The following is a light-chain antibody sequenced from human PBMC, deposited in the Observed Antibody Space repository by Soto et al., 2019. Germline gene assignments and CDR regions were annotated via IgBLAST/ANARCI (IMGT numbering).Light chain of an antibody. V-gene: IGLV7-43*01. Sequence: QAVVTQEPSLTVSPGGTVTLTCALTTGAVTSDYYPSWFQRRPGQALRTLIYRTSDKHSWTPARFSGSLLGGQAALTLSGVQPEDEADYHCVLRNGGAWVFGGGTKVTVL. CDR1: TGAVTSDYY. J-gene: IGLJ3*02. CDR3: VLRNGGAWV. CDR2: RTS.